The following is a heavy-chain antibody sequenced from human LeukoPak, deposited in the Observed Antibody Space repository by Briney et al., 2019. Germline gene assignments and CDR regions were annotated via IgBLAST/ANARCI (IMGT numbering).Heavy chain of an antibody. J-gene: IGHJ6*02. D-gene: IGHD1-26*01. V-gene: IGHV4-39*07. CDR1: GASITSTSYY. CDR3: ARDLVKEKPSGGFYYYGMDV. CDR2: IYYSGST. Sequence: SETLSLTCTVSGASITSTSYYWGWIRQPPGKGLEWIGSIYYSGSTYYNPSLKSRVTISGDTSKNQFSLKVISVTAADTAVYYCARDLVKEKPSGGFYYYGMDVWGQGTTVTVSS.